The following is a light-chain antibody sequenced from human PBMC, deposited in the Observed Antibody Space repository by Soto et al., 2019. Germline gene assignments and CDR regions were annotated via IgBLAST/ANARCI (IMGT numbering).Light chain of an antibody. Sequence: DIQMTQSPSTLSASVGDRVTITCRASQSIGRGLAWYQQKPGKAPELLIYDGSTLESGVPSRFSGSGSGTEFTLTISSLQPEDFVTYWCQHYSTVWSFGQGTKVDNK. CDR3: QHYSTVWS. CDR1: QSIGRG. V-gene: IGKV1-5*01. CDR2: DGS. J-gene: IGKJ1*01.